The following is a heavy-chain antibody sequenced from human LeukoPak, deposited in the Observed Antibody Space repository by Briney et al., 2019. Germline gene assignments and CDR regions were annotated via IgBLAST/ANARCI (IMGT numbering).Heavy chain of an antibody. J-gene: IGHJ5*02. CDR1: GYTFTGYY. D-gene: IGHD6-13*01. CDR3: ARVSSWYDNWFDP. CDR2: INPNSGGT. V-gene: IGHV1-2*06. Sequence: ASVKVSCKASGYTFTGYYMHWVRQAPGQGLEWMGRINPNSGGTNYAQKFQGRVTMTRDTSISTAYMELSRLRSDDTAVYYCARVSSWYDNWFDPWGQGALVTVSS.